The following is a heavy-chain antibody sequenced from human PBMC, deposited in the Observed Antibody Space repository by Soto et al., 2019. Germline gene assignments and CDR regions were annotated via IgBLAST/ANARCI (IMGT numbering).Heavy chain of an antibody. Sequence: QVQLVEAGGGVVQPGRSLRLSCAASGFTFSSYGRQWVRQAPGKGLERVAVIWYDGGNKYYACSVKGRFTISIDNSKHSLYLQMNSLRAEDTAVYYCARDHAQIAALWLTHYYYYMLVLCKVATVTVSS. J-gene: IGHJ6*03. CDR2: IWYDGGNK. CDR1: GFTFSSYG. V-gene: IGHV3-33*01. CDR3: ARDHAQIAALWLTHYYYYMLV. D-gene: IGHD6-6*01.